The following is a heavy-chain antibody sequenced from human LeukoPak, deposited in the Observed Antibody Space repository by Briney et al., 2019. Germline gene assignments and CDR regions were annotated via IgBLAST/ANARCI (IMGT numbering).Heavy chain of an antibody. D-gene: IGHD6-13*01. CDR1: GFTFSSYC. CDR3: AKAGGRNSRYLYYFTC. Sequence: GGSLRLSCAASGFTFSSYCMNWVRQAPGKGLEWVSAISGSGGSTYYADSVKGRFTISRDNSKNTLYLQMNSLRAEDTAVYYCAKAGGRNSRYLYYFTCWGQGTRVTVSS. V-gene: IGHV3-23*01. J-gene: IGHJ4*02. CDR2: ISGSGGST.